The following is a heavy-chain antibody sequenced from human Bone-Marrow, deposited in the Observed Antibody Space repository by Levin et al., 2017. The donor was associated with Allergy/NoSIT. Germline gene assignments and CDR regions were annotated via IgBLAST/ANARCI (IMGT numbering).Heavy chain of an antibody. CDR3: ARNGAWSFEF. CDR1: GFTFSGYW. CDR2: INRDGGDG. Sequence: SCASSGFTFSGYWMAWVRQAPGKGLEWVANINRDGGDGYYVDSVKGRFTISRDNARNSLDLQMNSLRVEDTAVYYCARNGAWSFEFWGQGTLVTVS. V-gene: IGHV3-7*02. D-gene: IGHD2-8*01. J-gene: IGHJ4*02.